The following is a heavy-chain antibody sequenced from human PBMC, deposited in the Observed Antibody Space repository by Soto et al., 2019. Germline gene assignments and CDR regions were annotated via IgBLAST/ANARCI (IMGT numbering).Heavy chain of an antibody. CDR2: IYYSGST. CDR1: GGSISSSSYY. D-gene: IGHD6-6*01. Sequence: QLQLQESGPGLVKPSETLSLTCTVSGGSISSSSYYWGWIRQPPGKGLEWIGSIYYSGSTYYNPSLKSRVTISVDTSKNQFSLKLSSVTAADTAVYYCAAYYSSSSLADYWGQGTLVTVSS. CDR3: AAYYSSSSLADY. J-gene: IGHJ4*02. V-gene: IGHV4-39*01.